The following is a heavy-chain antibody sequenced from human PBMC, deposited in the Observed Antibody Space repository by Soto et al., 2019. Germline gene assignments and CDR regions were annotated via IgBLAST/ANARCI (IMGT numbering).Heavy chain of an antibody. CDR3: AKGAVSSGKFDS. V-gene: IGHV3-9*01. J-gene: IGHJ4*02. D-gene: IGHD6-25*01. Sequence: GGSLRLSCAASGFTFDDYVMHWVRQAPGKGLEWVSGISCNGGSIGYADSVKGRFTISRDNAKNSVYLQMNSLRAEDTALYYCAKGAVSSGKFDSWGQGTLVTVSS. CDR1: GFTFDDYV. CDR2: ISCNGGSI.